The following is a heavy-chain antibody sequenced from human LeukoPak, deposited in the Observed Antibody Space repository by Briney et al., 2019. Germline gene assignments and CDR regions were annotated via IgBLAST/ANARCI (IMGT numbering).Heavy chain of an antibody. CDR2: ISSSGSTI. CDR3: ARDNYYDSSGLSGY. J-gene: IGHJ4*02. V-gene: IGHV3-11*01. CDR1: GFTFSDYN. D-gene: IGHD3-22*01. Sequence: GGSLRLSCAASGFTFSDYNMSWIRQAPGKGLEWVSDISSSGSTIYYADSVKGRFTISRDNAKNSLYLQMNSLRAEDTAVYYCARDNYYDSSGLSGYWGQGTLVTVSS.